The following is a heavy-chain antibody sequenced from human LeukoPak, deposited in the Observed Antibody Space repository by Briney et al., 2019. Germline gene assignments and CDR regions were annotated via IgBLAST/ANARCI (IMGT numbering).Heavy chain of an antibody. V-gene: IGHV1-58*02. CDR1: GFTFTSSA. CDR3: AADRACSSASCYPYNFDY. D-gene: IGHD2-2*01. CDR2: IAVGSGNT. J-gene: IGHJ4*02. Sequence: GTSVKVSCKASGFTFTSSAMQWVRQARGQRLEWIGWIAVGSGNTNYAQKLQERVTITRDMSTSTAYMELSSLRSEDTAVYYCAADRACSSASCYPYNFDYWGQGTLVTVSS.